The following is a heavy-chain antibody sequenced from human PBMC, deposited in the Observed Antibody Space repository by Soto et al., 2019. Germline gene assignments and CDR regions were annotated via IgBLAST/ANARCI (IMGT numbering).Heavy chain of an antibody. CDR2: IDPSHGST. J-gene: IGHJ4*02. CDR1: GYTFTTYY. CDR3: ARVLYDTTGYYAF. V-gene: IGHV1-46*01. Sequence: ASVKTCCKAAGYTFTTYYMHWVRQAPGQGLEWMGVIDPSHGSTTYAQKFQGRVTMTSDTSTNKVYMELSSLKSEDTAVYYCARVLYDTTGYYAFWGLGTLVTVSS. D-gene: IGHD3-9*01.